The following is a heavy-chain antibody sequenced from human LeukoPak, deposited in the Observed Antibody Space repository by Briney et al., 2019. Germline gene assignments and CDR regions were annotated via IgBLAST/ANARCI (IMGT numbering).Heavy chain of an antibody. CDR3: AREKVLEWLLGVDY. Sequence: ASVKVSCKASGYTFTGYYMHWVRQAPGQGLEWMGWINPNSGGTNYAQKFQGRVTMTRDTSISTAYMEPSRLRSDDTAVYYCAREKVLEWLLGVDYWGQGTLVTVSS. J-gene: IGHJ4*02. V-gene: IGHV1-2*02. D-gene: IGHD3-3*01. CDR1: GYTFTGYY. CDR2: INPNSGGT.